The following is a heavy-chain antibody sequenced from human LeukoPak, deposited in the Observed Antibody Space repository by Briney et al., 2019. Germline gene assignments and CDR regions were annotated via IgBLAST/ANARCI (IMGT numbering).Heavy chain of an antibody. CDR3: ARVSPYCSGGSCYWFDP. Sequence: ASVTVSCKASGYTFTGYYMHWVRQAPGQGLEWMGWINPNSGGTNYAQKFQGWVTMTRDTSISTAYMELSRLRSDDTAVYYCARVSPYCSGGSCYWFDPWGQGTLVTVSS. CDR1: GYTFTGYY. V-gene: IGHV1-2*04. CDR2: INPNSGGT. D-gene: IGHD2-15*01. J-gene: IGHJ5*02.